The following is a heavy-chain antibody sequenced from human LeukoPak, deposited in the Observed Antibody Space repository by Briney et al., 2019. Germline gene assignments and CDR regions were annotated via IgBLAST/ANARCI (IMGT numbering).Heavy chain of an antibody. CDR1: GFTFSTYW. CDR2: MKGDGSEI. V-gene: IGHV3-7*01. Sequence: GGSLRLSCAASGFTFSTYWMTWVRQAPGKGLEWVANMKGDGSEIHYVDSVKGRFTISRDNAKNSLYLQMNSLRAEDTAVYYCARDLFSFGSGGTLYWGQGTLVTVSS. J-gene: IGHJ4*02. CDR3: ARDLFSFGSGGTLY. D-gene: IGHD2-15*01.